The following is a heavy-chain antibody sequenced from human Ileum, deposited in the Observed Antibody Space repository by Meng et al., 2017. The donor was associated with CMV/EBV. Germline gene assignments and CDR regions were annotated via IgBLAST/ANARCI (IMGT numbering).Heavy chain of an antibody. CDR3: AKEMLYRRTPSADY. CDR2: ISGSGDRT. J-gene: IGHJ4*02. D-gene: IGHD2-8*01. Sequence: GGSLRLSCKGSGYSFTNYWIGWVRQAPGKGLEWVSAISGSGDRTYYADSVKGRFTISRDNSKHTLHLQMNSLRVEDTAVYYCAKEMLYRRTPSADYWGQGTLVTVSS. V-gene: IGHV3-23*01. CDR1: GYSFTNYW.